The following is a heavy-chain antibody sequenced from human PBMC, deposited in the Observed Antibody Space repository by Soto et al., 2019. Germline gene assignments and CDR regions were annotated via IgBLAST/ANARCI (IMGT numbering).Heavy chain of an antibody. D-gene: IGHD6-19*01. J-gene: IGHJ6*03. CDR3: ARDGIAVAGTFYYYYYMDV. CDR1: GFTFSSYS. CDR2: ISSSSSYI. V-gene: IGHV3-21*01. Sequence: EVQLVESGGGLVKPGGSLRLSCAASGFTFSSYSMNWVRQAPGKGLEWVSSISSSSSYIYYADSVNGRFTISRDNAKISLYLQMNSLRAEDTAVYYCARDGIAVAGTFYYYYYMDVWGKGTTVTVSS.